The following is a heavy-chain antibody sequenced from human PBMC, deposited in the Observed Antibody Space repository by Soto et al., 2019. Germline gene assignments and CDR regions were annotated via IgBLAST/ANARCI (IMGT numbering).Heavy chain of an antibody. V-gene: IGHV1-69*06. CDR3: ARDRGWELLGAFAY. CDR1: GVTFSSYA. J-gene: IGHJ4*02. Sequence: QVQLVQSGAEVKKPGSSVKVSCKASGVTFSSYAISWVRQAPGQVLEWMGGIIPIFGTANYAQKFQGRVTIAADKSTSTAYMELSSLRAEDTAVYYCARDRGWELLGAFAYCGQGTLVTVSS. D-gene: IGHD1-26*01. CDR2: IIPIFGTA.